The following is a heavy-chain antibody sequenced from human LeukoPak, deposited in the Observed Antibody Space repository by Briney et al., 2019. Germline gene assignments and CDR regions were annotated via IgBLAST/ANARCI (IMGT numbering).Heavy chain of an antibody. Sequence: GGSLRLSCAVSGFTFSSSRMHWVRQALGKGLVWVSHIKTDGSTTAYADSVKGRFTISRDNAKNTLYLQMNSLRAEDTGVYYCARGNQQLPRSTPDYWGQGTLVTVSS. D-gene: IGHD2-2*01. J-gene: IGHJ4*02. V-gene: IGHV3-74*01. CDR1: GFTFSSSR. CDR2: IKTDGSTT. CDR3: ARGNQQLPRSTPDY.